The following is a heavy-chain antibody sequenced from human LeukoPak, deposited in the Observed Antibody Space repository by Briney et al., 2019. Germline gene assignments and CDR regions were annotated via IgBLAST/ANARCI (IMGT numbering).Heavy chain of an antibody. D-gene: IGHD7-27*01. CDR1: GGTFSSYA. V-gene: IGHV1-69*05. J-gene: IGHJ4*02. CDR3: ARERTGDPLFDY. Sequence: SVKVSCKASGGTFSSYAISWVRQAPGQGLEWMGGIIPIFGTANYAQKFQGRVTITTDESTSTAYMELSSLRSEDTAVYYCARERTGDPLFDYWGQGTLVTVSS. CDR2: IIPIFGTA.